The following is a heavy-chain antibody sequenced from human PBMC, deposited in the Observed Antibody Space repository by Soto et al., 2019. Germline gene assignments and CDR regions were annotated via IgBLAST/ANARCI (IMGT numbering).Heavy chain of an antibody. CDR3: AHRPVFFQAIGYFDY. J-gene: IGHJ4*02. Sequence: QITLKESGPTLVKPTQTLTLTCTFSGFSLSTSGVGVGWIRQPPGKALEWLALIYWDDDKRYSPSLKSRLTITKDTSKNHVVLTMTNMDPVDTATYYCAHRPVFFQAIGYFDYWGQGTLVTVSS. D-gene: IGHD1-20*01. CDR2: IYWDDDK. V-gene: IGHV2-5*02. CDR1: GFSLSTSGVG.